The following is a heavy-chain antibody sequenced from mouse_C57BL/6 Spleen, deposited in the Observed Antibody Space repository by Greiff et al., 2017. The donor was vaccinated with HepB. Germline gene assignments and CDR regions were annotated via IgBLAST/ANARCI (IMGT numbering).Heavy chain of an antibody. CDR2: IDPETGGT. CDR3: TFSSSSWFAY. J-gene: IGHJ3*01. CDR1: GYTFTDYE. D-gene: IGHD1-1*01. V-gene: IGHV1-15*01. Sequence: VKLMESGAELVRPGASVTLSCKASGYTFTDYEMHWVKQTPVHGLEWIGAIDPETGGTAYNQKFKGKAILTADKSSSTAYMELRSLTSEDSAVYYCTFSSSSWFAYWGQGTLVTVSA.